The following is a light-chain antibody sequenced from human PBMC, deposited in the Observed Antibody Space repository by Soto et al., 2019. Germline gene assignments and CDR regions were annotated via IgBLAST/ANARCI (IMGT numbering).Light chain of an antibody. CDR2: DAS. J-gene: IGKJ5*01. V-gene: IGKV1-5*01. CDR3: QQYNTYST. CDR1: QSISRW. Sequence: DIQITQSPSSLSASVGYRVTFTGGASQSISRWLAWYQQKPGKAPKALIYDASTLRSGVPSRFSGGGSGTEFTLTISSLQPDDFATYYCQQYNTYSTFGQGTRLEI.